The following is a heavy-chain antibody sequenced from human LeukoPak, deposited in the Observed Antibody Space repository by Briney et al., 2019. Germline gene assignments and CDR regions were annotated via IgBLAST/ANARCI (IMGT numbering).Heavy chain of an antibody. CDR1: GYTFTSYG. Sequence: GASVKVSCKASGYTFTSYGISWVRQAPGQGLEWMGWISAYNGNTNYAQKLQGRVTMTTDTSTSTAYMELRSLRSDDTAVYYCARDRRPGYSSSWTFDYWGQGTLVTVSS. CDR2: ISAYNGNT. CDR3: ARDRRPGYSSSWTFDY. V-gene: IGHV1-18*01. J-gene: IGHJ4*02. D-gene: IGHD6-13*01.